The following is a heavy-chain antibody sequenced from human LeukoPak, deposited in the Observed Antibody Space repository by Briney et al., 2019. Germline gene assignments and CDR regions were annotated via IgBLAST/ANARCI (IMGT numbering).Heavy chain of an antibody. Sequence: WGSLSLSCAASGLPISTNYMSWVRQAPGKGPEWVSIIYSGGNTFYADSVKGRFTISRDSSKNTLFLQMISLRAEDTAVYYCARDHITMIRGVSYYYYGMDVWGQGTTVTVSS. CDR1: GLPISTNY. J-gene: IGHJ6*02. V-gene: IGHV3-53*01. CDR2: IYSGGNT. CDR3: ARDHITMIRGVSYYYYGMDV. D-gene: IGHD3-10*01.